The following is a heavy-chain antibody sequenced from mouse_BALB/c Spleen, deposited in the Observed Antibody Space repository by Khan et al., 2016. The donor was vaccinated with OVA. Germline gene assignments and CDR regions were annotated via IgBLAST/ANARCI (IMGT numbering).Heavy chain of an antibody. D-gene: IGHD1-2*01. V-gene: IGHV2-3*01. CDR1: GFSSINYG. CDR2: IWGDGTT. Sequence: QVQLKESGPGLVAPSQSLSITCTVSGFSSINYGVSWVRQPPGKGLEWLGVIWGDGTTNSHSALTSRLSISKDNSKRQVFLKRNSLQTDDTATYYCAIIYYGLAWFAYWGQGTLVTVSA. CDR3: AIIYYGLAWFAY. J-gene: IGHJ3*01.